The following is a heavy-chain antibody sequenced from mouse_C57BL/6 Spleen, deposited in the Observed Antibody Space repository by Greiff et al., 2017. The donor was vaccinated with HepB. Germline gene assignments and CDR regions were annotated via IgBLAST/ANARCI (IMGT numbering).Heavy chain of an antibody. V-gene: IGHV1-69*01. CDR3: ARREVRRGFDY. CDR2: IDPSDSYT. CDR1: GYTFTSYW. D-gene: IGHD2-14*01. J-gene: IGHJ2*01. Sequence: QVQLQQPGAELVTPGASVKLSCKASGYTFTSYWMHWVKQRPGQGLEWIGEIDPSDSYTNYNQKFKGKSTLTVDKSSSTAYMQLSSLTSEDSAVYYCARREVRRGFDYWGQGTTRTVSS.